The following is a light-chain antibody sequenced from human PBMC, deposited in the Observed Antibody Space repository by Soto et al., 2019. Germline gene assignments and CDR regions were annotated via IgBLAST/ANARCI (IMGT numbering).Light chain of an antibody. Sequence: NFMLTQPHSVSESPGKTVTISCTRSSGNIASNYVQWYRQRPVSAPITVIYEDTQRPSGVPDRFSGSIDSSSNSASLTISGLKTEDEADYSCQSYDSSSVIFGGGTKLTVL. CDR1: SGNIASNY. J-gene: IGLJ2*01. CDR2: EDT. CDR3: QSYDSSSVI. V-gene: IGLV6-57*04.